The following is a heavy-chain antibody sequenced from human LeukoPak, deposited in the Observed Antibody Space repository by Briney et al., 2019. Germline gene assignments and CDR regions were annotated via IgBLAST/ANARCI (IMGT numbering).Heavy chain of an antibody. Sequence: SQTLSLTCSVSGVSMNSGRYYWSWIRQPAGKGLEWIGRIFTSGSTDYKSSLKSRVTISADTSKNQFSLNLSSVTAADTALYYCARAAYSGYDWDFDYWGQGILVTVSS. J-gene: IGHJ4*02. CDR2: IFTSGST. V-gene: IGHV4-61*02. CDR3: ARAAYSGYDWDFDY. D-gene: IGHD5-12*01. CDR1: GVSMNSGRYY.